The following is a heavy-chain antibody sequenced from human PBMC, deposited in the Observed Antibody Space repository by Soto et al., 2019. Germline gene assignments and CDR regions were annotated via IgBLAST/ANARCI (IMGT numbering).Heavy chain of an antibody. D-gene: IGHD2-15*01. CDR2: INPNSGGT. J-gene: IGHJ3*02. Sequence: QVQLVQSGAEVKKPGASVKVSCKASGYTFTGYYMHWVRQAPGQGLEWMGWINPNSGGTNYAQKFQGWVTMTRDTSISTAYMELSRLRSDDTAVYYCAREGPGYCSGGSCFAFDIWGQGTMVTVSS. V-gene: IGHV1-2*04. CDR1: GYTFTGYY. CDR3: AREGPGYCSGGSCFAFDI.